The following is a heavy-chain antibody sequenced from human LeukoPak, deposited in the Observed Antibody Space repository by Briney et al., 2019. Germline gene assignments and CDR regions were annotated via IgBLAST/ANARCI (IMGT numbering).Heavy chain of an antibody. Sequence: GGSLRLSCAASGLTVSSNYMSWVRRAPGKGLEWVSIIYSGATTYYADSVKGRFTISRDNSENTQYLQRNGLRAEDTAVYYCARGVYSSSYYFDYWGQGTLVTVSS. CDR3: ARGVYSSSYYFDY. CDR1: GLTVSSNY. D-gene: IGHD6-6*01. CDR2: IYSGATT. V-gene: IGHV3-53*01. J-gene: IGHJ4*02.